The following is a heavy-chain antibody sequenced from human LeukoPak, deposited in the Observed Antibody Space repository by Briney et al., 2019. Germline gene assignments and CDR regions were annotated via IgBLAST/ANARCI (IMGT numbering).Heavy chain of an antibody. D-gene: IGHD6-19*01. CDR1: GGSISSYY. CDR3: ARHRAVAGNFDY. J-gene: IGHJ4*02. Sequence: SETLSLTCTVSGGSISSYYWSWIRQPPGKGLEWIGYIYTSGSTNYNPSLKSRVTISVETSKNKFSPKLSSVTAADTAVDYCARHRAVAGNFDYWGQGTLVTVSS. V-gene: IGHV4-4*09. CDR2: IYTSGST.